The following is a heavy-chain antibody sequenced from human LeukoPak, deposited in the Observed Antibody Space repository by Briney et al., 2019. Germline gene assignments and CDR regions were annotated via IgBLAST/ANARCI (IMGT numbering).Heavy chain of an antibody. CDR2: MNQDGSEN. V-gene: IGHV3-7*01. Sequence: PGGSLRLSCAASGFMFSSYWMTWVRQAPGKGLEWVANMNQDGSENYYVDSVKGRFTVSRDNAKNSLYLQMNSLRAEDTAVYYCAWEYDGYNSFWLDYWGQGTLVTVSS. CDR1: GFMFSSYW. CDR3: AWEYDGYNSFWLDY. J-gene: IGHJ4*02. D-gene: IGHD5-24*01.